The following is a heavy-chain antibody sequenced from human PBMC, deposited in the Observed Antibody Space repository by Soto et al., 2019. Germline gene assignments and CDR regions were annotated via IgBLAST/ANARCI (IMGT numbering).Heavy chain of an antibody. V-gene: IGHV1-18*01. D-gene: IGHD4-17*01. Sequence: ASVKVSCKASGYTFTSYGISWVRQAPGQGLEWMGWISAYNGNTNYAQKLQGRVTMTTDTSTSTAYMELRSLGSDDTAVYYCARVGEYGDYQAFDYYYYGMDVWGQGTTVTVSS. CDR2: ISAYNGNT. CDR1: GYTFTSYG. CDR3: ARVGEYGDYQAFDYYYYGMDV. J-gene: IGHJ6*02.